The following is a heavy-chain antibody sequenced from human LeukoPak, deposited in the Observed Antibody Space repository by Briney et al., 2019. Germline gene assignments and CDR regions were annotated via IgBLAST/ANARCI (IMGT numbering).Heavy chain of an antibody. CDR3: ARENFQY. Sequence: QPGGSLRLSCVASGFTFRHYWMTWVRQAPGKGLEWVANIKPDGSDESYVDSVKGRFTISRDNAKNSLYLQMNSLRAEDTAVYYCARENFQYWAQGTLVTVSS. CDR2: IKPDGSDE. V-gene: IGHV3-7*04. CDR1: GFTFRHYW. J-gene: IGHJ4*02.